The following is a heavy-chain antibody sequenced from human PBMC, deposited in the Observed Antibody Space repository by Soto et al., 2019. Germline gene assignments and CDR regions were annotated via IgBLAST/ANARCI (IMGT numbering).Heavy chain of an antibody. CDR1: GFTLSSYS. V-gene: IGHV3-48*02. CDR3: AREAGLRSSGWSYYFDF. J-gene: IGHJ4*02. Sequence: EAQLVESGGGMVQPGGSLRVSCAASGFTLSSYSMHWVRQAPGKGLEWVSYISGSGGTIYYADSVKGRFTISRDNAKNSLSVQMNSLRDEDTAVYFCAREAGLRSSGWSYYFDFWGQGTRVTVSS. CDR2: ISGSGGTI. D-gene: IGHD6-19*01.